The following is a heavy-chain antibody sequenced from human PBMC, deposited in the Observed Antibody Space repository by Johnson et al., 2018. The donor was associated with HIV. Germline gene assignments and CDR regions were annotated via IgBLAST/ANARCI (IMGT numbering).Heavy chain of an antibody. V-gene: IGHV3-30*04. Sequence: QVQLVESGGGVVQPGRSLRLSCAASGFTFSNHAMHWVRQAPGKGLEWVAVISYDGSNKYYADSVKGRFTISRDNSKNTLYLQMNSLRAEDTAVYYCAKDRYSSSPDAFDIWGQGTMVTVSS. J-gene: IGHJ3*02. CDR2: ISYDGSNK. D-gene: IGHD6-13*01. CDR1: GFTFSNHA. CDR3: AKDRYSSSPDAFDI.